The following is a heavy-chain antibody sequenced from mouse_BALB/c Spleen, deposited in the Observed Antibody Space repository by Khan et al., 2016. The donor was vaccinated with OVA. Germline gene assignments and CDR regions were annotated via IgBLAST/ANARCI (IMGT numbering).Heavy chain of an antibody. D-gene: IGHD3-1*01. V-gene: IGHV1-87*01. CDR2: IYPGDGDT. J-gene: IGHJ3*01. CDR1: GYTFTSYW. CDR3: ARGGTARASWFAY. Sequence: VELVESGAELARPGASVKLSCKASGYTFTSYWMQFIKQRPGQGLEWIGTIYPGDGDTRYTQKFKGKATLTADTSSSIAYMQLSSLASEDSAVYYCARGGTARASWFAYWGQGTLVTVSA.